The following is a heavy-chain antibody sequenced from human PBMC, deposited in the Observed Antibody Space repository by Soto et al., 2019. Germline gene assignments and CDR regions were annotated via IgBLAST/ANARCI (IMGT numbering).Heavy chain of an antibody. CDR3: ERGDREDILVVVGARPGEYGIDI. D-gene: IGHD2-15*01. CDR2: IAYDGSNA. CDR1: GFTFRNHA. V-gene: IGHV3-30-3*01. Sequence: GGSLRLSCAASGFTFRNHAMHWVRQAPGKGLECLAVIAYDGSNAFYRDSVKGRFTISRDNSKNTLYLHMNSLRSEDTGVYYCERGDREDILVVVGARPGEYGIDIWGQGTTVTVSS. J-gene: IGHJ6*02.